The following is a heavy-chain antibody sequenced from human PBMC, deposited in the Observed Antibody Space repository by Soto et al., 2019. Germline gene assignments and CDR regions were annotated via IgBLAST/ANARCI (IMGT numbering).Heavy chain of an antibody. J-gene: IGHJ4*02. CDR1: GYRFTSYW. CDR2: IYPGDFDT. Sequence: PGESLKISCKGSGYRFTSYWIAWVRQMPGKGLEWMGIIYPGDFDTRYSPSFQGQVTISADKSISTAYLQWSSLKASDTAMYYCARRKMKDTYYYDSSGYYLDYWGQGTQVTVSS. V-gene: IGHV5-51*01. CDR3: ARRKMKDTYYYDSSGYYLDY. D-gene: IGHD3-22*01.